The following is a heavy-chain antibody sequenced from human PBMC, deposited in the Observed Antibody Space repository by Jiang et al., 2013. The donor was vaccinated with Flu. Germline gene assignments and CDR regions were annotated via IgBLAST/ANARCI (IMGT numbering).Heavy chain of an antibody. V-gene: IGHV3-30*02. CDR3: ATLRGSAYDTYLADY. D-gene: IGHD3-9*01. CDR1: GFTFSYYQ. J-gene: IGHJ4*02. Sequence: SGFTFSYYQMYWSARLRQGAGVVASIRFDGSDKYYAESVKGRFTISRDNSKNTLYLQMDSLRIEDTSIYYCATLRGSAYDTYLADYWGQGILVTVSS. CDR2: IRFDGSDK.